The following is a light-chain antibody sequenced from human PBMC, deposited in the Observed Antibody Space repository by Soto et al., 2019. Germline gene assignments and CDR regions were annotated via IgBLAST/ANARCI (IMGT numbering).Light chain of an antibody. Sequence: EIVLTQSPGTLSLSPGERATLSCRASQSVSNNYLAWYQQKPGQAPRLLIHDASSRATGIPDRFSGSGSGTDFTLTISRLEPEDFAVYYSQQHFGSPFTFGPGTKVEIE. CDR3: QQHFGSPFT. J-gene: IGKJ3*01. CDR1: QSVSNNY. V-gene: IGKV3-20*01. CDR2: DAS.